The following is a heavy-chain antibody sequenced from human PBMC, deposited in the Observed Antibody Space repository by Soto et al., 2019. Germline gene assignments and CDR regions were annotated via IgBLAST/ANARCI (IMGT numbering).Heavy chain of an antibody. Sequence: SETLSLTCPVSGGSISSGGYYWSWIRQHPGKGLEWIGYIYYSGSTYYNPSLKSRVTISVDTSKNQFSLKLSSVTAADTAVYYCARGGYYYDSSGYYKDYWGQGTLVTVSS. J-gene: IGHJ4*02. V-gene: IGHV4-31*03. CDR2: IYYSGST. CDR1: GGSISSGGYY. CDR3: ARGGYYYDSSGYYKDY. D-gene: IGHD3-22*01.